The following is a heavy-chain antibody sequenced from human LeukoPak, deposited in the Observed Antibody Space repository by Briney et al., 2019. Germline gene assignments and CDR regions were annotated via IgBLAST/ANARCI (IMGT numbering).Heavy chain of an antibody. CDR3: ARLGYCSGGSCHGAGPFDY. J-gene: IGHJ4*02. CDR1: GGSNSSSSYY. D-gene: IGHD2-15*01. CDR2: IYYSGST. V-gene: IGHV4-39*07. Sequence: PSETLSLTCTVSGGSNSSSSYYWGRIRQPPGRGLEWIGSIYYSGSTYYNPSLKSRVTISVDTSKNQFSLKLSSVTAADTAVYYCARLGYCSGGSCHGAGPFDYWGQGTLVTVSS.